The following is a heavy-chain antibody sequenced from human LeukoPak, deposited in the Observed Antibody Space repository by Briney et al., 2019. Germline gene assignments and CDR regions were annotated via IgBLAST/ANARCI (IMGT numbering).Heavy chain of an antibody. D-gene: IGHD1-26*01. CDR2: IYYSGST. Sequence: SETLSLTCTVSGGSIGSHYWSWIRQPPGKGLEWIGYIYYSGSTNYNPSLKSRVTISVDTSKNQFSLKLSSVTAADTAVYYCARVHGELRFDYWGQGTLVTVSS. CDR3: ARVHGELRFDY. J-gene: IGHJ4*02. V-gene: IGHV4-59*11. CDR1: GGSIGSHY.